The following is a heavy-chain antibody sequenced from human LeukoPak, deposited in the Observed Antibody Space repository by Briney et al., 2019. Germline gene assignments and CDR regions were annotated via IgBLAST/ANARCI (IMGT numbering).Heavy chain of an antibody. J-gene: IGHJ4*02. V-gene: IGHV3-21*01. CDR1: GFTFSSYS. CDR3: ASTANHYDFWSGYYTGGNDY. D-gene: IGHD3-3*01. Sequence: PGGSLRLSCAASGFTFSSYSMNWVRQAPGKGLEWVSSISSSSYIYYADSVKGRFTISGDNAKNSLYLQMNSLRAEDTAVYYCASTANHYDFWSGYYTGGNDYWGQGTLVTVSS. CDR2: ISSSSYI.